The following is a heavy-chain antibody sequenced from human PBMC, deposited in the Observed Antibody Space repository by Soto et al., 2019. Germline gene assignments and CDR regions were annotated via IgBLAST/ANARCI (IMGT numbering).Heavy chain of an antibody. CDR1: GFTFSSYA. V-gene: IGHV3-23*01. CDR2: ISGSGGST. Sequence: WGSLRLSCAASGFTFSSYAMSWVRQAPGKGLEWVSAISGSGGSTYYADSVKGRFTISRDNSKNTLYLQMNSLRAEDTAVYYCAKTGKGGNYYYYGMDVWGQGTTVTVSS. J-gene: IGHJ6*02. D-gene: IGHD1-1*01. CDR3: AKTGKGGNYYYYGMDV.